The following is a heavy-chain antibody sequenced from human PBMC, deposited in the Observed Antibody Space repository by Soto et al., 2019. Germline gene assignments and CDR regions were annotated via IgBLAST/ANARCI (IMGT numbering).Heavy chain of an antibody. Sequence: QVQVQQWGAGLLKPSETLTLTCAVYGGSFSGYYWSWIRQPPGKGLEWIGEINHSGSTNYNPSLKSRVTLSVDTSKNQFSLKLSSVTAADTAVYYCARGRAAALDVWGQGTTVTVFS. CDR2: INHSGST. CDR1: GGSFSGYY. V-gene: IGHV4-34*01. CDR3: ARGRAAALDV. J-gene: IGHJ6*02. D-gene: IGHD6-13*01.